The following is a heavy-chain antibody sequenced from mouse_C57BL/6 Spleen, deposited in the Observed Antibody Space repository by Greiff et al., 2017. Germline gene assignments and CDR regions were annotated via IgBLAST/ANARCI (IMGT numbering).Heavy chain of an antibody. CDR2: IDPSDSET. V-gene: IGHV1-52*01. Sequence: VQLQQPGAELVRPGSSVKLSCKASGYTFTSYWMHWVKQRPIQGLEWIGNIDPSDSETHYNQKFKDKATLTVDKSSSTAYMQLSSLTSEDSAVYYCASSFITTVVEGYFDVWGTGTTVTVSS. CDR3: ASSFITTVVEGYFDV. CDR1: GYTFTSYW. D-gene: IGHD1-1*01. J-gene: IGHJ1*03.